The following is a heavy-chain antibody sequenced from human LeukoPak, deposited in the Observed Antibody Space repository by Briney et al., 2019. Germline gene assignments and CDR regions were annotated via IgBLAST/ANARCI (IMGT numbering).Heavy chain of an antibody. CDR2: IYCSGST. Sequence: SETLSLTCTVSGGSISSHYWSWIRQPPGKGLEWIGYIYCSGSTNYNPSLKSRVTISVDTSKNQFSLKLSSVTAADTAVYYCARATDLDYDFWSGYHQYYFDYWGQGTLVTVSS. CDR3: ARATDLDYDFWSGYHQYYFDY. V-gene: IGHV4-59*11. D-gene: IGHD3-3*01. CDR1: GGSISSHY. J-gene: IGHJ4*02.